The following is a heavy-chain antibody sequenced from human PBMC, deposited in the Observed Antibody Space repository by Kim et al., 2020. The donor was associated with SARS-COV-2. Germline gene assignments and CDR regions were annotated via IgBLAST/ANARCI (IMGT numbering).Heavy chain of an antibody. V-gene: IGHV4-38-2*02. D-gene: IGHD5-12*01. J-gene: IGHJ4*02. Sequence: SETLSLTCTVSGYSISSGYYWGWIRQPPGKGLEWIGSIYYSGSTYYNPSLKSRVTISVDTSKNQFSLKLSSVTAADTAVYYCARHSYSGYDYFDYWGQVTLVTVSS. CDR2: IYYSGST. CDR3: ARHSYSGYDYFDY. CDR1: GYSISSGYY.